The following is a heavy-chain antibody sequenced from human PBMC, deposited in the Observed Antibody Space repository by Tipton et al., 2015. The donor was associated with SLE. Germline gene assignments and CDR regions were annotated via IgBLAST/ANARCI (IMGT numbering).Heavy chain of an antibody. V-gene: IGHV3-30*04. J-gene: IGHJ3*01. CDR1: GFTFSSYA. CDR2: ISYDGNNK. Sequence: SLRLSCAASGFTFSSYAMHWVRQAPSKGLEWVAVISYDGNNKYYADSVKGRFTISRDNSKNTLFLQLNSLRPEDTAVYYCAREAVANWGWGDAFDVWGRGTMVSVSS. D-gene: IGHD7-27*01. CDR3: AREAVANWGWGDAFDV.